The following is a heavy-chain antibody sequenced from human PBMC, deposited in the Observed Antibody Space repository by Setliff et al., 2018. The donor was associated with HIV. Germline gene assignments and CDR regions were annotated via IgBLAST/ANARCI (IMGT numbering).Heavy chain of an antibody. CDR3: ARGVNFDY. CDR1: GGSISSGSYY. D-gene: IGHD3-3*01. V-gene: IGHV4-61*09. Sequence: PSETLSLTCTVSGGSISSGSYYWSWIRQPAGKGLEWIGHIYTSGSTNHNPSLKSRVTISVDTSRNQFSLKLTSVTAADTAIYYCARGVNFDYWGQGTQVTVSS. J-gene: IGHJ4*02. CDR2: IYTSGST.